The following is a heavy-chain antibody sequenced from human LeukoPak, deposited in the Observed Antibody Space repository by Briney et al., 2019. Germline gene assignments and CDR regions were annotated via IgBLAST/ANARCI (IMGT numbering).Heavy chain of an antibody. D-gene: IGHD1-26*01. V-gene: IGHV1-3*02. CDR1: GYTFTNYA. CDR3: ARGSNYAFDI. CDR2: SNAGNTNT. J-gene: IGHJ3*02. Sequence: ASVKVSCKACGYTFTNYAIHWVRQAPGQRLEWMAWSNAGNTNTKYSQEFQGRVTITRDTSASTAYMELSSLRSEDMAVYYCARGSNYAFDIWGQGTMVTVAS.